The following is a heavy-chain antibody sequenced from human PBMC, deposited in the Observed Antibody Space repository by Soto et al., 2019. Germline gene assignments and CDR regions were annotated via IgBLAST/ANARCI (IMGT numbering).Heavy chain of an antibody. D-gene: IGHD3-22*01. V-gene: IGHV4-30-4*01. CDR3: ARGTGMVIVVDTKFACDI. J-gene: IGHJ3*02. CDR1: GGSISSGDYY. CDR2: IYYSGST. Sequence: SETLSLTCTVSGGSISSGDYYWSWIRQPPGKGLEWIGYIYYSGSTYYNPSLKSRVTISVDTSKNQFSLKLSSVTAADTAVYYCARGTGMVIVVDTKFACDIWGEGTIVTVSS.